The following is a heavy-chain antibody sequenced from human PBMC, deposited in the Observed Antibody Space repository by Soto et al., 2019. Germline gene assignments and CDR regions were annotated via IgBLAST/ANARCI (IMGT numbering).Heavy chain of an antibody. CDR1: VYNFNDYW. J-gene: IGHJ6*04. Sequence: GXSLKISCKASVYNFNDYWIVWVRQTPGKGLEWMGIIYPGDSDTRYSPSLQGQVTISADKSISTAYLQWDTLKASDSAIYYCARQRNAYYGMDVWGKGTTVTVS. V-gene: IGHV5-51*01. CDR2: IYPGDSDT. CDR3: ARQRNAYYGMDV.